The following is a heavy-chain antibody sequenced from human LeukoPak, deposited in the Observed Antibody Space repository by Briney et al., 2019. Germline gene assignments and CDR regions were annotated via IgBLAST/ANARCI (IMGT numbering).Heavy chain of an antibody. D-gene: IGHD3-10*01. J-gene: IGHJ4*02. V-gene: IGHV3-7*01. CDR3: TKGRSNHY. CDR1: GFTFSDFW. Sequence: GGSLRLSCAASGFTFSDFWMGWVRQAPGKGLEWVANINNDGSENYYVDSVKGRFTISRDNAKNSLYLQMNSLRAEDTAVYYCTKGRSNHYWGQGTLVTVST. CDR2: INNDGSEN.